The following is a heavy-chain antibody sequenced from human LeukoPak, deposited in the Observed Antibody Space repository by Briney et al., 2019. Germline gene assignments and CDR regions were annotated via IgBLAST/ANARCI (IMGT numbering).Heavy chain of an antibody. CDR2: ISRDTSII. Sequence: GGSLRLSCAASGFTFTNNDMNWVRQAQGKGLEWVSYISRDTSIIYYADSVKGRFTISRDNGKNSLYLHMNSLRDEDTAVYYCAKVRHLRGNSNAWNDFWGQGTHVTVSS. CDR3: AKVRHLRGNSNAWNDF. V-gene: IGHV3-48*02. J-gene: IGHJ4*02. CDR1: GFTFTNND. D-gene: IGHD3-16*01.